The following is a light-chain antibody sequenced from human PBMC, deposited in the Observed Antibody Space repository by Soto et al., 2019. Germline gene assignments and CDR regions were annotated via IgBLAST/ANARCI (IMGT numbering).Light chain of an antibody. V-gene: IGLV2-11*01. CDR2: DVS. CDR1: SSDFGGYNY. J-gene: IGLJ2*01. CDR3: CSYAGSYTFVV. Sequence: QSALAQPRSVSGSPGHSVTISCTGNSSDFGGYNYVSWYQQHPGKAPKLMIYDVSKRPSGVPDRFSGSKSGNTASLTISGLQAEDEADYYCCSYAGSYTFVVFGGGTKVTVL.